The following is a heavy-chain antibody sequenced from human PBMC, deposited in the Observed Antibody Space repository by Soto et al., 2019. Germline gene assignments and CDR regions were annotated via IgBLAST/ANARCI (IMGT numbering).Heavy chain of an antibody. Sequence: QVQLVQSGAEVKKPGASVKVSCKASGYTFTSYDINWVLQATGQGLEWVGWMTPNSGEIGFAQKFQGRVTMTRDTSLSTAYMELSSLRSEDTAIYYCARNYYGSGTFDYWGQGTLVTVSS. J-gene: IGHJ4*02. V-gene: IGHV1-8*01. D-gene: IGHD3-10*01. CDR1: GYTFTSYD. CDR2: MTPNSGEI. CDR3: ARNYYGSGTFDY.